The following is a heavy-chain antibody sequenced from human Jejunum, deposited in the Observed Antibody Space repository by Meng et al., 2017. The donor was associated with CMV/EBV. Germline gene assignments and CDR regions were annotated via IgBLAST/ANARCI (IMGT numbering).Heavy chain of an antibody. D-gene: IGHD6-13*01. CDR2: TSWNSDSI. CDR3: AKGPYSSSRTPFDY. V-gene: IGHV3-9*01. Sequence: SGFTFDDYAMHWVRQAPGKGLEWVSSTSWNSDSIGYADSVKGRFTISRDNANNSLYLQMDSLREEDTALYYCAKGPYSSSRTPFDYWGQGTLVTVSS. CDR1: GFTFDDYA. J-gene: IGHJ4*02.